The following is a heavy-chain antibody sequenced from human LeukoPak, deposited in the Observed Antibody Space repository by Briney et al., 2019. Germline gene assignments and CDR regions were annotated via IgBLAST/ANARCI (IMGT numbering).Heavy chain of an antibody. J-gene: IGHJ3*01. D-gene: IGHD3-9*01. CDR3: ARVLLGMSAFDL. Sequence: PGGTLRLSCVASGFTLSDYTMQGVRQAPGKALEWVSSINSGNNYIYYADSVKGRFTITRDNAKNSLFLQMNSLRADDTAVYSCARVLLGMSAFDLWGQGTMVSVSS. CDR1: GFTLSDYT. CDR2: INSGNNYI. V-gene: IGHV3-21*06.